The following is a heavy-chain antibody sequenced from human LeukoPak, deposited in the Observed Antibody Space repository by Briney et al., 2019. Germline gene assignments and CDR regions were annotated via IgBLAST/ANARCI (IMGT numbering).Heavy chain of an antibody. Sequence: GRSLRLSCAASGLTFSSYGMHWVRQAPGKGLEWVAVISYDGSNKYYADSVKGRFTISRDNSKNTLYLQMNSLRAEDTAVYYCAKGVKWGQGTLVTVSS. CDR1: GLTFSSYG. CDR3: AKGVK. J-gene: IGHJ4*02. CDR2: ISYDGSNK. V-gene: IGHV3-30*18.